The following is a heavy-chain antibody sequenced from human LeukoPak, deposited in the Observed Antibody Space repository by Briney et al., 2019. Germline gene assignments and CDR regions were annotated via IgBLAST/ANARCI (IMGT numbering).Heavy chain of an antibody. CDR2: ISGSGGST. Sequence: GGSLRLSCTASGFTLSSYEMSWIRQAPGKGLEWVSAISGSGGSTYYADSVKGRFTISRDNSKNTLYLQMNSLRAEDTAVYYCASQVARYSSGWYGDYWGQGTLVTVSS. D-gene: IGHD6-19*01. CDR3: ASQVARYSSGWYGDY. CDR1: GFTLSSYE. V-gene: IGHV3-23*01. J-gene: IGHJ4*02.